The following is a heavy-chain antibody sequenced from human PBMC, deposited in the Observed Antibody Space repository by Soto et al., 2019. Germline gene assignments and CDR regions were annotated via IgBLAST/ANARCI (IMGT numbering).Heavy chain of an antibody. V-gene: IGHV5-51*01. D-gene: IGHD1-1*01. CDR3: ARRNECSDY. CDR2: IYPGDSDA. J-gene: IGHJ4*02. CDR1: GYSFASYW. Sequence: GESLKISCKGSGYSFASYWIGWVRQMPGKGLEWMAIIYPGDSDARYSPSFQGQVTISADKSINNVYLQWSSLKASDTAIYYCARRNECSDYWGQGTPVTVSS.